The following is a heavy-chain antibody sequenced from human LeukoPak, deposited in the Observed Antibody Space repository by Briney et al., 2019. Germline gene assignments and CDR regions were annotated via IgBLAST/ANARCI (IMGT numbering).Heavy chain of an antibody. CDR3: ARNYYDSSGYYLYWYY. CDR2: IDPSDSYT. CDR1: GYSFTSYW. D-gene: IGHD3-22*01. Sequence: PGESLRISCKGPGYSFTSYWISWVRQMPGKGLEWMGRIDPSDSYTNYSPSFQGHVTISADNSISTAYLPWSSLKASDTAMYYCARNYYDSSGYYLYWYYWGQGTLVTV. J-gene: IGHJ4*02. V-gene: IGHV5-10-1*01.